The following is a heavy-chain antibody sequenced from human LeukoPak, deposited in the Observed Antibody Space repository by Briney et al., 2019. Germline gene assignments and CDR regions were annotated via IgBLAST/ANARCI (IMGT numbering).Heavy chain of an antibody. J-gene: IGHJ4*02. CDR3: ARDGEELPVSGFDY. D-gene: IGHD1-26*01. V-gene: IGHV3-48*02. CDR2: ISSSSSTI. CDR1: GFTFSSYS. Sequence: GGSLRLSCAASGFTFSSYSMNWVRQAPGKGLEWVSYISSSSSTIYYADSVKGRFTISRDNAKDSLYLQMNSLRDEDTAVYYCARDGEELPVSGFDYWGQGTLVTVSS.